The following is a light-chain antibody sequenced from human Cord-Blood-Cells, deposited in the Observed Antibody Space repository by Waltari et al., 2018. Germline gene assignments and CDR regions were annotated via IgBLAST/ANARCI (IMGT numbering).Light chain of an antibody. CDR3: QQLNSYPIT. Sequence: IPFTQSPSPLSASVGHRVTITFRASQGISSYLAWYQQKPGKAPNLLIYAASTLQSGVPSRFSGSGSGTDFTLTISSLQPEDFATYYCQQLNSYPITFGQGTRLEIK. V-gene: IGKV1-9*01. J-gene: IGKJ5*01. CDR2: AAS. CDR1: QGISSY.